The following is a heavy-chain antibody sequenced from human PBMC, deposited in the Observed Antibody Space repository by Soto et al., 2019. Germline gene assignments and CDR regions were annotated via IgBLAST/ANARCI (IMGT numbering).Heavy chain of an antibody. CDR1: GGSFSDYY. J-gene: IGHJ4*02. CDR3: ARGGPSTSYYLSL. D-gene: IGHD2-2*01. CDR2: INHSGST. Sequence: SATLSLTCAVFGGSFSDYYWNWVRQPPGKGLEWIGEINHSGSTNYNASLKIRVTISVDTSKNQFSLKVSSVTAADSAVYYCARGGPSTSYYLSLWGQGTQVTVSS. V-gene: IGHV4-34*01.